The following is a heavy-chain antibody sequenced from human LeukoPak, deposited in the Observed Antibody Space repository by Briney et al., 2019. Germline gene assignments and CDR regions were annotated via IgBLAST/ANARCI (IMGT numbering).Heavy chain of an antibody. V-gene: IGHV3-23*01. D-gene: IGHD2-2*01. CDR3: AKNGGYCSSTRCYRFDY. J-gene: IGHJ4*02. Sequence: GGLRLSCAASGFTFSSYAMSWVRQAPGKGLEWVSTVGGSGSSTYYADSVKGRFTISRDNSKNTLYLQMNSLRAEDTAVYYCAKNGGYCSSTRCYRFDYWGQGTLVTVSS. CDR1: GFTFSSYA. CDR2: VGGSGSST.